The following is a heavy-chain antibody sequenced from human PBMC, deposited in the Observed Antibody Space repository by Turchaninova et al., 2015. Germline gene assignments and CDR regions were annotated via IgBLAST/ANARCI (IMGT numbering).Heavy chain of an antibody. CDR1: GSPFDEYA. J-gene: IGHJ4*02. Sequence: EVQLVESGGGLVQPGRSLRLSCAASGSPFDEYAMHWVRQAPGKGMVWVSGISWNSGSIGYADSVKGRFTISRENAKNSMYLQMNSLRAEDTALYYCAKDFGAGFDYWGQGTLVTVSS. D-gene: IGHD3-16*01. V-gene: IGHV3-9*01. CDR2: ISWNSGSI. CDR3: AKDFGAGFDY.